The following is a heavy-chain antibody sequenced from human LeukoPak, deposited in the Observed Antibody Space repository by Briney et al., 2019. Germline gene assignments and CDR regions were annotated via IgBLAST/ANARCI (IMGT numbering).Heavy chain of an antibody. J-gene: IGHJ4*02. CDR1: GFSFSSYS. Sequence: GGSLRLSCVASGFSFSSYSMNWVRQAPGKGLEWVSAISASGGSSYYADSVKGRFTISRDNSKNTLYLQMNSLRAEDTAVYYCAKVAYSGGWSPFDYWGQGTLVTVSS. V-gene: IGHV3-23*01. CDR3: AKVAYSGGWSPFDY. CDR2: ISASGGSS. D-gene: IGHD6-19*01.